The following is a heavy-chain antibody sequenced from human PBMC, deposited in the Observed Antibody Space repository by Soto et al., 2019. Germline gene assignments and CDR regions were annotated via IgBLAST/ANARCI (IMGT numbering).Heavy chain of an antibody. Sequence: SETLSLTCTVSGASISSGGGYYWSWIRQHPGKGLEWIGYIYYSGSTYYNPSLKGRVTISVDTSTQFSLRLSSVTAADTAVYFCARSHDTSVLYFHHWGQGALVTVSS. CDR3: ARSHDTSVLYFHH. V-gene: IGHV4-31*03. J-gene: IGHJ1*01. D-gene: IGHD3-22*01. CDR1: GASISSGGGYY. CDR2: IYYSGST.